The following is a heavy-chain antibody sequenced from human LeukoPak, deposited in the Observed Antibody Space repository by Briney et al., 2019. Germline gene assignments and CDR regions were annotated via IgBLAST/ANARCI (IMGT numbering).Heavy chain of an antibody. V-gene: IGHV3-23*01. J-gene: IGHJ4*02. Sequence: GGSLRLSCTASGFTFSTCGMTWVRQAPGKGLEWVSSISGNDDGTYYADSVKGRFTISRDNSKNTLYLQMNSLRAEDTAVYYCAKDLWAAAGTPSGDYWGQGTLVTVSS. D-gene: IGHD6-13*01. CDR2: ISGNDDGT. CDR3: AKDLWAAAGTPSGDY. CDR1: GFTFSTCG.